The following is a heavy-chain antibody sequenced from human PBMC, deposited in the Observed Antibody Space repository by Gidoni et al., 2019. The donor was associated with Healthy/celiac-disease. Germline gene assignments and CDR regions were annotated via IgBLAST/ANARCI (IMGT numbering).Heavy chain of an antibody. Sequence: QGPLVQARAEVKKPGTSLKVSCRASGGTFSSYAISWVRQAPGPGLEWMGGIIPIFGTANYAPKFQGRVTITADESTSSAYMELSSLRSEDTAVYYCAREWGGIAAAVTGYFDYWGQGTLVTVSS. V-gene: IGHV1-69*01. CDR1: GGTFSSYA. CDR2: IIPIFGTA. CDR3: AREWGGIAAAVTGYFDY. D-gene: IGHD6-13*01. J-gene: IGHJ4*02.